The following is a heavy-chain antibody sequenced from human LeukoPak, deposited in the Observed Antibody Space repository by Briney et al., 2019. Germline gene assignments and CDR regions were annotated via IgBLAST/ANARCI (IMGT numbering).Heavy chain of an antibody. D-gene: IGHD2-15*01. J-gene: IGHJ5*02. CDR2: VYYSGSA. CDR3: ARVLGYCSGGSCHGRFDP. CDR1: GGSITNYY. V-gene: IGHV4-59*01. Sequence: PSETLSLTCTASGGSITNYYWTWIRQPPGKGLEWIGYVYYSGSANYNPSLMSRVTISVDTSKSQFSLKLSSVTAADTAVYYCARVLGYCSGGSCHGRFDPWGQGTLVTVSS.